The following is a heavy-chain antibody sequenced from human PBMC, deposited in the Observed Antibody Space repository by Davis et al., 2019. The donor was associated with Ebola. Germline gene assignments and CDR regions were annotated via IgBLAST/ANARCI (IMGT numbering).Heavy chain of an antibody. Sequence: GESLKISCAASGFTFSTYAMHWVRQAPGKGLEYVSAINSNGGSTYYANSVKGRFTISRDNSKNTLYLQMGSLRAEDMAVYYCARVGGGYSYDYVDYWGQGTLVTVSS. CDR3: ARVGGGYSYDYVDY. CDR2: INSNGGST. D-gene: IGHD5-18*01. CDR1: GFTFSTYA. J-gene: IGHJ4*02. V-gene: IGHV3-64*01.